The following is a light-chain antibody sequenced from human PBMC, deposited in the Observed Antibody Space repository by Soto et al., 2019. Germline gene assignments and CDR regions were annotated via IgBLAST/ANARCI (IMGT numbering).Light chain of an antibody. CDR2: SAS. J-gene: IGKJ4*01. CDR1: QSVSSK. Sequence: EIVMTQSPVTLSVSPGESATLSCSASQSVSSKVAWYQQKSGQAPRLLIYSASTRATGIPARFSGSGSGTEFTLTISSLQSEDFAVYYCQQYNNWPLTFGGGTKVELK. CDR3: QQYNNWPLT. V-gene: IGKV3D-15*01.